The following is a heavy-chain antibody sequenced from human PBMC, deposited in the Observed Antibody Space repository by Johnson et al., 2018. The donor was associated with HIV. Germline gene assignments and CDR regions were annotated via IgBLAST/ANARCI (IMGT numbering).Heavy chain of an antibody. CDR2: IRNDGSNK. D-gene: IGHD7-27*01. Sequence: QVQLVESGGGVVQPGRSLRLSCAASGFTFSSYAMHWVRQVPGKGLEWVAFIRNDGSNKYYADSVKGRFTISRDNSKNTLYLQMNSLRAEDTAVYYCARDGEDRDDAFDIWGQGTMVTVSS. CDR1: GFTFSSYA. J-gene: IGHJ3*02. V-gene: IGHV3-33*08. CDR3: ARDGEDRDDAFDI.